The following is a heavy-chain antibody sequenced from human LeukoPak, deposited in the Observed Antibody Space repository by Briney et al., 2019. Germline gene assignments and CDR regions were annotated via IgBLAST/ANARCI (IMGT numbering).Heavy chain of an antibody. V-gene: IGHV4-34*01. Sequence: PSETLSLTCAVYGGSFSGYCWSWIRQPPGKGLEWIGEINHSGSTNYNPSLKSRVTISVDTSKNQFSLKLSSVTAADTAVYYCATRYYYGSGSYNDYWGQGTLVTVSS. CDR3: ATRYYYGSGSYNDY. J-gene: IGHJ4*02. CDR1: GGSFSGYC. D-gene: IGHD3-10*01. CDR2: INHSGST.